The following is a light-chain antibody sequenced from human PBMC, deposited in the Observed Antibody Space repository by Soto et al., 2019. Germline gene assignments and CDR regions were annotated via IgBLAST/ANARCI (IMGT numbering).Light chain of an antibody. CDR1: QSVSSSY. V-gene: IGKV3-20*01. CDR2: GAS. CDR3: VQYGSSPYT. Sequence: EIVLTQSPGTLSLSPGERATLSCRASQSVSSSYLAWYQQKPGQAPRPLIYGASSRATGIPDRFSGSGSGTDFTLTISRLETEDFAVYYCVQYGSSPYTFGQGTKLEIK. J-gene: IGKJ2*01.